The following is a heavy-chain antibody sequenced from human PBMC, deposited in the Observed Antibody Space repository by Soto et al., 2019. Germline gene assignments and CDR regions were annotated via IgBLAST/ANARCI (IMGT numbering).Heavy chain of an antibody. CDR1: GYTFTGYY. CDR3: ARRAGCTNGVCSRGYFDY. CDR2: INPNSGGT. Sequence: GASVKVSCKASGYTFTGYYMHWVRQAPGQGLEWMGWINPNSGGTNYAQKFQGRVTMTRDTSISTAYMELSRLRSDDTAVYYCARRAGCTNGVCSRGYFDYWGQGTLVTVSS. D-gene: IGHD2-8*01. J-gene: IGHJ4*02. V-gene: IGHV1-2*02.